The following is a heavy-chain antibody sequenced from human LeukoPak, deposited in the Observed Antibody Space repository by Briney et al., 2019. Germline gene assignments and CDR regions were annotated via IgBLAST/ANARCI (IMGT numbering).Heavy chain of an antibody. CDR1: GYTFTSYG. CDR2: ISAYNSNT. D-gene: IGHD3-10*01. CDR3: ARDSLWFGELFSTHWFDP. V-gene: IGHV1-18*01. J-gene: IGHJ5*02. Sequence: GASVKVSCKAAGYTFTSYGVSWWRRAPGQGLEGMGGISAYNSNTNYAQKIQGRVTMTTAPATSTVYMDLSSLRSDDTAVYYCARDSLWFGELFSTHWFDPWGQGTMVTVSS.